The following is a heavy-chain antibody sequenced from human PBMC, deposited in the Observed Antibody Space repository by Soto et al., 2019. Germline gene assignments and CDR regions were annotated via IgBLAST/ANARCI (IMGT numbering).Heavy chain of an antibody. V-gene: IGHV4-39*02. Sequence: PSETLSLTCTVSGGSINSNNYYWAWIRQPPGKGLAWIASIYYDGSTYYNPSLKSRVSISVDTSKNHFSLKLSSATAADTAVYYCAKVVVAATRHTDFGSWGQGTLVTVSS. CDR1: GGSINSNNYY. CDR3: AKVVVAATRHTDFGS. D-gene: IGHD2-15*01. CDR2: IYYDGST. J-gene: IGHJ4*02.